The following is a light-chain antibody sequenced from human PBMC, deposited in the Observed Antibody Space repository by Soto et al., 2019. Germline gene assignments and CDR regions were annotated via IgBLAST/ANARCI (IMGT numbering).Light chain of an antibody. J-gene: IGKJ1*01. CDR2: QAS. Sequence: DIQMTQSPSTLSGSVGDRVTITCRASQTISSWLAWYQQNPGKAPKLLIYQASTLDSGVPSRFSGSGSGTEFTLTITSLQPDDFATYHCQQYNDNTWTFGQGTKVDIK. V-gene: IGKV1-5*03. CDR1: QTISSW. CDR3: QQYNDNTWT.